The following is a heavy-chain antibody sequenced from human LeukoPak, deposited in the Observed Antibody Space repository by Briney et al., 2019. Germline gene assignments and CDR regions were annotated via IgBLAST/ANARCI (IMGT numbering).Heavy chain of an antibody. Sequence: GASVKVSCKASGYTFTGYYMHWVRQAPGQGLEWMGWINPNSGGTNYAQKFQGRATMTRDTSISTAYMELSRLRSDDTAVYYCARAYCGGDCYLGWYFDLWGRGTLVTVSS. CDR3: ARAYCGGDCYLGWYFDL. J-gene: IGHJ2*01. CDR2: INPNSGGT. D-gene: IGHD2-21*02. V-gene: IGHV1-2*02. CDR1: GYTFTGYY.